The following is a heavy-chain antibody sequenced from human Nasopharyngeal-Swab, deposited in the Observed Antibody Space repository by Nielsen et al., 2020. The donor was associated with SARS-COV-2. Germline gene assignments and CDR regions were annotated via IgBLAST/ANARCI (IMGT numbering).Heavy chain of an antibody. J-gene: IGHJ4*02. CDR3: ARVRYSSGWSPDY. D-gene: IGHD6-19*01. V-gene: IGHV3-48*02. CDR2: ISSSSTI. Sequence: VRQAPGKGLEWVSYISSSSTIYYADSVKGRFTISRDNAKNSLYLQMNSLRDEDTAVYYCARVRYSSGWSPDYWGQGTLVTVSS.